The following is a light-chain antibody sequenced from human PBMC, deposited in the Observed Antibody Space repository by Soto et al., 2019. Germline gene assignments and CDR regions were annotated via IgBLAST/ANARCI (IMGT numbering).Light chain of an antibody. V-gene: IGKV3-20*01. CDR3: QQYGSLSWT. J-gene: IGKJ1*01. CDR1: QSVGSY. Sequence: EIVLTQSPATLSLSPGERATLSWSASQSVGSYLAWYQQKPGQAPRIIIFGASGRATGIPDRFSGSGSGTAFTLTISRLEPEDFAVYYCQQYGSLSWTFGQGTKVDIK. CDR2: GAS.